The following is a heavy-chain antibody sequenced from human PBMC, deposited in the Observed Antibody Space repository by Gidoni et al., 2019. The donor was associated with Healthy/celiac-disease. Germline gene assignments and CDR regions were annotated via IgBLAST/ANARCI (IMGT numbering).Heavy chain of an antibody. J-gene: IGHJ3*02. CDR1: GYSFTSYW. CDR2: IYPGDSDT. V-gene: IGHV5-51*03. D-gene: IGHD1-7*01. CDR3: ARLWNYYFGGGEYAFDI. Sequence: EVQLVQSGAEVNKPGESLTISCKGSGYSFTSYWIGWVRQMPGKGLEWMGIIYPGDSDTRYSPSFQGQVTIPADKSISTAYLQWSSLKASDTAMYYCARLWNYYFGGGEYAFDIWGQGTMVTVSS.